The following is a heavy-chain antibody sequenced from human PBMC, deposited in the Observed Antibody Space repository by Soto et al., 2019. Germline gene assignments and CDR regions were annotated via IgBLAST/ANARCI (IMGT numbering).Heavy chain of an antibody. D-gene: IGHD3-3*01. CDR2: ISAGGDST. CDR1: GLTFSNYA. CDR3: AKASYDFPDGSFDI. J-gene: IGHJ3*02. V-gene: IGHV3-23*01. Sequence: GGSLRLSCAASGLTFSNYAMSWVRQAPGLGLEWVSSISAGGDSTNYADSVRGRFIISRDSSKNTLYLQMNSLRAEDTAVYYCAKASYDFPDGSFDIWGQGTMVTVSS.